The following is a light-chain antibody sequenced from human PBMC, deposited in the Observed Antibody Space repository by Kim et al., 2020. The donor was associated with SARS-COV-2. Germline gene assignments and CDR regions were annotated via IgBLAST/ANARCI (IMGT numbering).Light chain of an antibody. CDR1: KVGSRD. V-gene: IGLV3-1*01. CDR3: QAWDSRTSYV. J-gene: IGLJ1*01. CDR2: QDN. Sequence: VSPGRTASMTCSENKVGSRDVSWYQQRPGQAPVVVIYQDNTRPTGIPERFSGSNSGNTATLTISGTQAMDEADYYCQAWDSRTSYVFGSGTKVTVL.